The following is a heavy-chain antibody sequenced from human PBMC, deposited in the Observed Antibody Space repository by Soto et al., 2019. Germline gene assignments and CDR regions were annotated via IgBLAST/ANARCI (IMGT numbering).Heavy chain of an antibody. CDR2: ISYDGSNK. D-gene: IGHD3-22*01. J-gene: IGHJ4*02. CDR1: GFTFSSYG. CDR3: AKDGSSSYYYDSSGYYHY. V-gene: IGHV3-30*18. Sequence: QVQLVESGGGVVQPGRSLRLSCAASGFTFSSYGMHWVRQALGKGLEWVAVISYDGSNKYYADSVKGRFTISRDNSKNTLYLQMNSLRAEDTAVYYCAKDGSSSYYYDSSGYYHYWGQGTLVTVSS.